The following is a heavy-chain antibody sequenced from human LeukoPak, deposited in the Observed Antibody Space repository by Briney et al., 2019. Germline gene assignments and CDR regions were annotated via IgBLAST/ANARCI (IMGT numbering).Heavy chain of an antibody. Sequence: ASVKVSCKASGYTFTGYYMHWVRQAPGQGLEWMGWINPNSGGTNYAQKFQGRVTMTRDTSISTAYMELSRLRSDDMAVYYCARVESIQGGYYFDYWGQGTLVTVSS. J-gene: IGHJ4*02. CDR2: INPNSGGT. CDR1: GYTFTGYY. D-gene: IGHD3-16*01. CDR3: ARVESIQGGYYFDY. V-gene: IGHV1-2*02.